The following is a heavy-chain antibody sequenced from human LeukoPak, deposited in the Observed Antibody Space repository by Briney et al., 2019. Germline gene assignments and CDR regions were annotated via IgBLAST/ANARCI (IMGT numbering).Heavy chain of an antibody. CDR1: EFTFSNYA. J-gene: IGHJ6*03. CDR3: ARDQTTVSLRKYYYYYMDV. V-gene: IGHV3-23*01. D-gene: IGHD4-11*01. Sequence: GGSLRLSCAASEFTFSNYAMTWVRQAPGKGLEWDSAMSGGGGISSMSGSGGCTYYADSVKGRFTISRDNSKKTLYLQMDSLRAEDTAVYYCARDQTTVSLRKYYYYYMDVWGKGTTVTVSS. CDR2: MSGGGGISSMSGSGGCT.